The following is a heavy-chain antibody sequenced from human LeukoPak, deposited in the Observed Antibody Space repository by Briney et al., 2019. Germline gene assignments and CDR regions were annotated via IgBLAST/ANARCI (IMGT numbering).Heavy chain of an antibody. CDR1: HGSINNYY. CDR2: IFHSGSP. D-gene: IGHD2-2*01. Sequence: SETLSLICTVSHGSINNYYWSWIRQAPGKGLEWIGNIFHSGSPRYNPSLKSRVTISVDTSKKQFSLNLRSVTAADTAVYFCARDMRPNQLLFNWFDPWGQGTLVIDSS. V-gene: IGHV4-59*01. J-gene: IGHJ5*02. CDR3: ARDMRPNQLLFNWFDP.